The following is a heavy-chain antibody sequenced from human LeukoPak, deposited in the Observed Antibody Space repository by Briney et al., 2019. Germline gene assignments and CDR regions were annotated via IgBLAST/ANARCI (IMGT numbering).Heavy chain of an antibody. D-gene: IGHD3-3*01. CDR1: GFTFNTYS. CDR2: ISSSGSTI. V-gene: IGHV3-48*04. Sequence: GSLRLSRAASGFTFNTYSMNWVRQAPGKGLEWVSYISSSGSTIYYADSVKGRVTISRDNAKNSLYLQMSSLRAEDTAVYYCARAWIFGAFDIWGQGTMVTVSS. J-gene: IGHJ3*02. CDR3: ARAWIFGAFDI.